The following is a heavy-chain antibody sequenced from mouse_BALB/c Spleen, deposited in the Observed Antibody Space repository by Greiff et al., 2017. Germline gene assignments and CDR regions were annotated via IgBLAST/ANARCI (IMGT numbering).Heavy chain of an antibody. Sequence: VQLQQSGPGLVKPSQSLSLTCTVTGYSITSDYAWNWIRQFPGNKLEWMGYISYSGSTSYNPSLKSRISITRDTSKNQFFLQLNSVTTEDTATYYCARRYDGYYWYFDVWGAGTTVTVSS. V-gene: IGHV3-2*02. CDR1: GYSITSDYA. CDR3: ARRYDGYYWYFDV. D-gene: IGHD2-3*01. J-gene: IGHJ1*01. CDR2: ISYSGST.